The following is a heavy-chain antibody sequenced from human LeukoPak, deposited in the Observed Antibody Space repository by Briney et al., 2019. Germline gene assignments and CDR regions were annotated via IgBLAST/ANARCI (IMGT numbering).Heavy chain of an antibody. CDR2: IHSDGSST. CDR1: RFTFSTYW. D-gene: IGHD3-22*01. J-gene: IGHJ3*02. CDR3: ARENKWLPTSDAFDI. V-gene: IGHV3-74*01. Sequence: GGSLRLSCAASRFTFSTYWMHWVRQAPGRGLVWVSRIHSDGSSTSYADSVKGRFTISRDNAKNTLYLQMNSLRAEDTAVYYCARENKWLPTSDAFDIWGQGTMVTVSS.